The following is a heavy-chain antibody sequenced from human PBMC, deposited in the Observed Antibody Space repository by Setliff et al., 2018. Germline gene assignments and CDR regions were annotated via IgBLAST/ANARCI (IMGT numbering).Heavy chain of an antibody. CDR1: GFTFSSYA. Sequence: PGGSLRLSCAASGFTFSSYAMSWVRQAPGKGLEWVSYISASSSTIYYSGSVKGRFTISRDNAKNSLFLQMNGLRADDTAVYYCARDLDGGNGHDLWGRGTLVTVSS. CDR2: ISASSSTI. D-gene: IGHD2-15*01. J-gene: IGHJ5*02. CDR3: ARDLDGGNGHDL. V-gene: IGHV3-48*01.